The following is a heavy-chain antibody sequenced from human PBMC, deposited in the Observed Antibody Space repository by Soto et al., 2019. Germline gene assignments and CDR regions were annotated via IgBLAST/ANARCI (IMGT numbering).Heavy chain of an antibody. D-gene: IGHD2-2*01. CDR1: GYTFTYYH. CDR3: ARFDCSSTSSCWFDP. V-gene: IGHV1-46*01. CDR2: INPNGGDT. Sequence: ASVKVSCKASGYTFTYYHVHWVRQAPGQGLEWMGIINPNGGDTTYAQKFQGRVTITADESTSTAYMELSSLRSEDTAVYYCARFDCSSTSSCWFDPWGQGTLVTVSS. J-gene: IGHJ5*02.